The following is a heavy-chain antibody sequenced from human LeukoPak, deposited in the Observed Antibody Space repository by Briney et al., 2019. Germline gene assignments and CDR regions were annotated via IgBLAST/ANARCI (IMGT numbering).Heavy chain of an antibody. CDR1: GGSISSGSYY. CDR2: IYTSGST. V-gene: IGHV4-61*02. CDR3: ASAAYYYDSSGYDAFDI. Sequence: SETLSLTCTVSGGSISSGSYYWSGIRQPAGKGLEWIGRIYTSGSTNYNPSLKSRVTISVDTSKNQFSLKLSSVTAADTAVYYCASAAYYYDSSGYDAFDIWGQGTMVTVSS. D-gene: IGHD3-22*01. J-gene: IGHJ3*02.